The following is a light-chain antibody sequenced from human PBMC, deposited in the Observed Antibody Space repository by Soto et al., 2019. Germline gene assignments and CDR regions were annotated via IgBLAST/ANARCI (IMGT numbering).Light chain of an antibody. Sequence: DLQMTQSPSSLSASVGARVSITCRASQDIGHSLAWFQQKPGKAPKSLIYAAATLQSGVPSRFSGSGCGTHFTLTSSSLQPEDFAPYYCQQYNTDPRTFGQGTKVEIK. CDR1: QDIGHS. CDR3: QQYNTDPRT. J-gene: IGKJ1*01. V-gene: IGKV1-16*01. CDR2: AAA.